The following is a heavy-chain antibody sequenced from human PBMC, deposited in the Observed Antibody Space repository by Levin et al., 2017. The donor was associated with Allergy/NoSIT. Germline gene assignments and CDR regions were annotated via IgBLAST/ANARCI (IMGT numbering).Heavy chain of an antibody. J-gene: IGHJ6*03. CDR1: GFTFSSYG. Sequence: SCAASGFTFSSYGMHWVRQAPGKGLEWVAVISYDGSNKYYADSVKGRFTISRDNSKNTLYLQMNSLRAEDTAVYYCARGVIPIYYYYMDGWGKGTTVTVSS. CDR3: ARGVIPIYYYYMDG. CDR2: ISYDGSNK. D-gene: IGHD3-16*01. V-gene: IGHV3-30*03.